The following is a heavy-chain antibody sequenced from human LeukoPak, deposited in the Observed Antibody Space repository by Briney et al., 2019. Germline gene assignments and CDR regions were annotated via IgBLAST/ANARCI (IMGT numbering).Heavy chain of an antibody. D-gene: IGHD6-19*01. CDR2: ISYDGSNK. V-gene: IGHV3-30*04. CDR1: GFTFSSYA. Sequence: PGRSLRLSCAASGFTFSSYAMHWVRQAPGKGLEWVAVISYDGSNKYYADSVKGRFTISRDNSKNALYLQMNSLTAEDTAVYYCASPSGSSGWYRYYFDYWGQGTLVTVSS. J-gene: IGHJ4*02. CDR3: ASPSGSSGWYRYYFDY.